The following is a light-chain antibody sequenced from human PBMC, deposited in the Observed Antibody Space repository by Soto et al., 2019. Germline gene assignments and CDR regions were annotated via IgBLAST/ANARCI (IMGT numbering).Light chain of an antibody. CDR2: QDS. Sequence: SYELTQPPSVSVSPGQTASITCSGDKLGDKYACWYQQKPGQSPVLVIYQDSKRPSGIPERFSGSNSGNTATLTISGTQAMDEADYYCQAWDSSTELYVFGTGTKVTVL. V-gene: IGLV3-1*01. CDR1: KLGDKY. CDR3: QAWDSSTELYV. J-gene: IGLJ1*01.